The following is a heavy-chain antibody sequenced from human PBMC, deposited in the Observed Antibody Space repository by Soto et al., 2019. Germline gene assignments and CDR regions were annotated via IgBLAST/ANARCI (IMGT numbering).Heavy chain of an antibody. CDR1: GYTFTSYD. J-gene: IGHJ4*02. D-gene: IGHD3-10*01. CDR2: MNPNSGNT. Sequence: ASVKVSCKASGYTFTSYDINWVRQATGQGLEWMGWMNPNSGNTGYAQKFQGRVTMTRNTSISTAYMELSSLRSEDTAVYYCARKMVRGRGFDYWGQGTLVTVSS. V-gene: IGHV1-8*01. CDR3: ARKMVRGRGFDY.